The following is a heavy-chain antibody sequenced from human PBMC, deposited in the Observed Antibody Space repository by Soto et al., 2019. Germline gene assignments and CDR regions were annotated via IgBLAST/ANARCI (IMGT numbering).Heavy chain of an antibody. J-gene: IGHJ6*03. CDR2: ISAYNGDT. D-gene: IGHD6-6*01. CDR1: GYTFTNYG. Sequence: QVQLLQSGAEVKKPGASVKVSCKASGYTFTNYGITWVRQAPGQGLEWMGWISAYNGDTHYTQRLQGRVTMTTDTSTCTAYMALRDLRSDATDVYYSASVRQLVGYFYYYIDVWGKGTTVTVS. V-gene: IGHV1-18*01. CDR3: ASVRQLVGYFYYYIDV.